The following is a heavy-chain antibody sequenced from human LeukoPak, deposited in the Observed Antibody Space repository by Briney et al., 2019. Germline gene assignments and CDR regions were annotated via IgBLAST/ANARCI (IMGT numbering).Heavy chain of an antibody. D-gene: IGHD6-13*01. CDR3: ARDLGKTIAAAGTFDY. Sequence: GGSLRLSCAASGFTFSSYTMNWVRQAPGKGLEWVSSISSSSSAIYYAASVKGRFTISRDNAKNSLYLQMNSLRDEDTAVYYCARDLGKTIAAAGTFDYWGQGTLVTVSS. J-gene: IGHJ4*02. CDR2: ISSSSSAI. CDR1: GFTFSSYT. V-gene: IGHV3-48*02.